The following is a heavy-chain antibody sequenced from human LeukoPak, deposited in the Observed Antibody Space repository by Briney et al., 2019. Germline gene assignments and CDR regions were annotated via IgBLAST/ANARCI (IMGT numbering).Heavy chain of an antibody. CDR1: GFTFSSYE. J-gene: IGHJ4*02. Sequence: GGSLRLSCAASGFTFSSYEMNWVRQAPGKGLEWVSYISSSGSTIYYADSVKGRFTISRDNAKNSLYLQMNSLRAEDTAVYYCARFRFSAVDSSGYYSRWYFDYWGQGTLVTVSS. CDR2: ISSSGSTI. V-gene: IGHV3-48*03. D-gene: IGHD3-22*01. CDR3: ARFRFSAVDSSGYYSRWYFDY.